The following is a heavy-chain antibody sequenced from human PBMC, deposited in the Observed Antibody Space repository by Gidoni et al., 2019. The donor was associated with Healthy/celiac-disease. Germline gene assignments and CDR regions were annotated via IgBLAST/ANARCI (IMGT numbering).Heavy chain of an antibody. J-gene: IGHJ4*02. Sequence: QVQLVESGGGVVQPGRSLRLSCAASGFTFSSYGMHWVRQAPGKGLEWVAVIWYDGSNKYYADSVKGRVTISRDNSKNTLYLQMNSLRAEDTAVYYCAGGVVSPDYWGQGTLVTVSS. D-gene: IGHD2-2*01. CDR1: GFTFSSYG. CDR2: IWYDGSNK. CDR3: AGGVVSPDY. V-gene: IGHV3-33*01.